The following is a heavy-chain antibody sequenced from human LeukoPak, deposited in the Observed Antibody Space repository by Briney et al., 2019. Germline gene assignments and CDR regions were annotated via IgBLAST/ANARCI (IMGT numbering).Heavy chain of an antibody. D-gene: IGHD3-16*02. CDR2: ISAYNGNT. Sequence: ASVKVSCKASGYTFTSYGISWVRQAPGQGLEWMGWISAYNGNTNYAQKLQGRVTMTTDTSTSTAYMELRSLRSDDTAVYYCARANYDYVWGSYRPKNWFDPWGQGTLVTASS. J-gene: IGHJ5*02. CDR3: ARANYDYVWGSYRPKNWFDP. CDR1: GYTFTSYG. V-gene: IGHV1-18*01.